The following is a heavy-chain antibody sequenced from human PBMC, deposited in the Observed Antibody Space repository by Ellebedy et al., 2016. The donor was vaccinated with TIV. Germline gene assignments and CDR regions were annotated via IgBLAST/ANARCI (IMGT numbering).Heavy chain of an antibody. CDR1: GFTFSSYS. J-gene: IGHJ4*02. V-gene: IGHV3-48*04. D-gene: IGHD2-8*02. Sequence: GESLKISCAGSGFTFSSYSMNWVRQAPGKGLEWVSYISSSSGTRYYADSVKGRFTVSRDDAKNSLYLHMNSLKAEDTAVYYCVRTGRPWFDYWGQGTLVTVSS. CDR2: ISSSSGTR. CDR3: VRTGRPWFDY.